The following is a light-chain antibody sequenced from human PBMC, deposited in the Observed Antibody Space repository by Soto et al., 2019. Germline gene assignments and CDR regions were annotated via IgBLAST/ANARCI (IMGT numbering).Light chain of an antibody. CDR3: QQFNNRLFT. CDR2: DAS. V-gene: IGKV1D-13*01. Sequence: AIQLTQSPSSLSASVGDRATISCRASQGISSALAWYQQKPGRAPKLLIFDASSLDSGVPSRFSGSGSGTDFTLTISSLQPEDFATYYCQQFNNRLFTFGPGTQVDIK. J-gene: IGKJ3*01. CDR1: QGISSA.